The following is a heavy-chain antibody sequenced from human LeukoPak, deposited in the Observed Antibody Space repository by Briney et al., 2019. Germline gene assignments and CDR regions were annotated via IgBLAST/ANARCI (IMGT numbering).Heavy chain of an antibody. CDR2: IIPIFGIA. V-gene: IGHV1-69*04. J-gene: IGHJ4*02. D-gene: IGHD2-21*02. Sequence: SVKVSCKASGGAFSSYAISWVRQAPGQGLEWMGRIIPIFGIANYAQKFQGRVTITADKSTSTAYMELSSLRSEDTAVYYCAVVTSLGGFDYWGQGTLVTVSS. CDR1: GGAFSSYA. CDR3: AVVTSLGGFDY.